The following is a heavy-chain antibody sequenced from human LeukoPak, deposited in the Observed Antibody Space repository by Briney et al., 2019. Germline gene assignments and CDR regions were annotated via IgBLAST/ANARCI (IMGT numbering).Heavy chain of an antibody. CDR3: ARVGLYDSSGYTQGHDAFDI. CDR2: IIPIFGTA. J-gene: IGHJ3*02. CDR1: GGTFSSYA. Sequence: SVKVSCKASGGTFSSYAISWVLQAPGQGLEWMGGIIPIFGTANYAQKFQGRVTVTTDESTSTAYMELSSLRSEDTAVYYYARVGLYDSSGYTQGHDAFDIWGQGTMVTVSS. D-gene: IGHD3-22*01. V-gene: IGHV1-69*05.